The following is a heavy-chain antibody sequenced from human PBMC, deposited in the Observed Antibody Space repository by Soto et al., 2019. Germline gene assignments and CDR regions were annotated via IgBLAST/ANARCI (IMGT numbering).Heavy chain of an antibody. D-gene: IGHD1-1*01. Sequence: GGSLRLSCAASGFTFSNAWMSWVRQAPGKGLEWVGRIKSKTDGGTTDYAAPVKGRFTISRDDSKNTLYLQMNSLKTEDTAVYYCTTGRLDNWNDAYFDYWGQGTLVTVSS. CDR3: TTGRLDNWNDAYFDY. CDR2: IKSKTDGGTT. J-gene: IGHJ4*02. V-gene: IGHV3-15*01. CDR1: GFTFSNAW.